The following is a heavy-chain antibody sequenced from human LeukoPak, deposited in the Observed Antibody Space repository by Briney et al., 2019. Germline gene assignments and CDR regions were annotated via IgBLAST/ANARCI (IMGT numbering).Heavy chain of an antibody. Sequence: GGSLRLSCAASGFTFSSYSMNWVRQAPGKGLEWVSTITKSGDQTHYADSVRGLFTISRDIFKNTLYLQMNSLRAEDTAVYHCVKSAGKDGYRDVFDIWGQGTVVTVSS. CDR1: GFTFSSYS. D-gene: IGHD5-24*01. J-gene: IGHJ3*02. CDR3: VKSAGKDGYRDVFDI. V-gene: IGHV3-21*04. CDR2: ITKSGDQT.